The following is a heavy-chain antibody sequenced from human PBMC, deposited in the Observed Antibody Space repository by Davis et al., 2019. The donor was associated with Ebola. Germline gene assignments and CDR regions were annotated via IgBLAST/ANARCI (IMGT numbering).Heavy chain of an antibody. V-gene: IGHV3-7*01. Sequence: GESLKISCTASGFIFTKSWMNWVRQAPGKGLEWVANIKEDGSEKYYVDSVKGRFTISRDNAKNSLYLQMNSLRVEDTAMYYCAREMRGTADSHWGQGTLVTVSS. CDR1: GFIFTKSW. CDR3: AREMRGTADSH. J-gene: IGHJ4*02. CDR2: IKEDGSEK. D-gene: IGHD1/OR15-1a*01.